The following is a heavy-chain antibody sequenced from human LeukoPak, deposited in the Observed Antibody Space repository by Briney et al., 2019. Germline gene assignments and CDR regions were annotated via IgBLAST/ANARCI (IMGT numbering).Heavy chain of an antibody. V-gene: IGHV3-23*01. CDR3: ASGMITFGGVNPFDY. CDR1: GLTFSNYA. Sequence: PGGSLRLSCAASGLTFSNYAMSWVRQAPGKGLEWVSAISGSGGSTYYADSVNGRFTISRDNSKNTLYLQMNSLRAEDTAVYYCASGMITFGGVNPFDYWGQGTLVTVSS. J-gene: IGHJ4*02. D-gene: IGHD3-16*01. CDR2: ISGSGGST.